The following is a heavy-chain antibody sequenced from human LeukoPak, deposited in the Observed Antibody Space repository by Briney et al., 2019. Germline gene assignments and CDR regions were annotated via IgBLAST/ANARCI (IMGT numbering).Heavy chain of an antibody. D-gene: IGHD3-22*01. V-gene: IGHV4-61*02. Sequence: SETLSLTCTVSGGSISSGSYYWSWIRQPAGKGLEWIGRIYTSGSTNYNPYLKSRVTMSVDKSKNQFSLKLSSVTAADTAVYYCARLPRYYDSSPRGYWGQGTLVTVSS. CDR3: ARLPRYYDSSPRGY. CDR1: GGSISSGSYY. CDR2: IYTSGST. J-gene: IGHJ4*02.